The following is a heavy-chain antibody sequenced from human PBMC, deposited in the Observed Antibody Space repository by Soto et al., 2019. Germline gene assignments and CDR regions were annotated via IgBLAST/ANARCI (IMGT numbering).Heavy chain of an antibody. Sequence: QVQLQESGPGLVKPSETLSLTCTVSGGSISSYYWTWIRQPPGKRLEWIGYVYYSGSTNYNPSLKSRVTISVDMSTNQFSLKLSSVTATDTAVYYCARDTVTTSDDAFDIWGQGTMVTVSS. V-gene: IGHV4-59*01. D-gene: IGHD4-17*01. J-gene: IGHJ3*02. CDR2: VYYSGST. CDR1: GGSISSYY. CDR3: ARDTVTTSDDAFDI.